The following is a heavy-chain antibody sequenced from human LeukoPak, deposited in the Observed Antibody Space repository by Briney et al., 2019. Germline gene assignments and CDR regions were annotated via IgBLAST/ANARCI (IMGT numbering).Heavy chain of an antibody. CDR1: GFTFSDHY. J-gene: IGHJ4*02. D-gene: IGHD1-26*01. V-gene: IGHV3-72*01. CDR2: IRNKANSYTT. Sequence: PGGSLRLSCAASGFTFSDHYMDWVRQAPGKGLEWVGRIRNKANSYTTEYAASVKGRFTISRDDSKNSLYLQMNSLKTEDTAVYCCARVGATTEGSDYWGQGTLVTVSS. CDR3: ARVGATTEGSDY.